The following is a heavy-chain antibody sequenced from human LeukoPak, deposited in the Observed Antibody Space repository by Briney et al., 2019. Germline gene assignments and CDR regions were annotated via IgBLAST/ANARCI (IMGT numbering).Heavy chain of an antibody. V-gene: IGHV3-30*02. Sequence: GGSLRLSCAVSGFTFSNYGMHWVRQAPGKGLEWVAFIRYDGGNKYYADSVKGRFTISRDNSKNTLYLQMNSLRAEDTAVYYCAREWAHGSHYYFDYWGQGTLVTVSS. D-gene: IGHD1-26*01. CDR3: AREWAHGSHYYFDY. CDR2: IRYDGGNK. J-gene: IGHJ4*02. CDR1: GFTFSNYG.